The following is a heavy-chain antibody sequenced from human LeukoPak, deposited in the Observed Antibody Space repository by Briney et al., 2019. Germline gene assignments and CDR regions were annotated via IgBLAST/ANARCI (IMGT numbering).Heavy chain of an antibody. CDR3: VRHEGSISGWPFDY. D-gene: IGHD6-19*01. CDR1: GFTFTKYW. Sequence: GESLKISCKGSGFTFTKYWIGWVRQMPGKGLEWMGIMYLGDSETRYSPSFQGQVTISADKSISTVFLQWSSLKASDTVMYYCVRHEGSISGWPFDYWGQGTLVTVSS. J-gene: IGHJ4*02. CDR2: MYLGDSET. V-gene: IGHV5-51*01.